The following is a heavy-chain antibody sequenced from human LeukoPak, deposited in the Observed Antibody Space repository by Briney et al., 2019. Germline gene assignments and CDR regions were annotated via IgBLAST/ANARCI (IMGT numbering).Heavy chain of an antibody. CDR3: AVVVVPAADSVAFDI. Sequence: SETLSLTCTVSGDSVSSGSDYWSWIRQPPGKGLEWIGYIYYSGSTKYNPSLKSRVTISVDTSKNQFSLKLSSVTAADTAVYYCAVVVVPAADSVAFDIWGQGTMVIVSS. V-gene: IGHV4-61*01. D-gene: IGHD2-2*01. CDR1: GDSVSSGSDY. J-gene: IGHJ3*02. CDR2: IYYSGST.